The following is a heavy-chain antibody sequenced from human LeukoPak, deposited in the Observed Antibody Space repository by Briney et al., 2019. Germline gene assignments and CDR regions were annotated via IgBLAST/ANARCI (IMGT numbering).Heavy chain of an antibody. Sequence: GGSLRLSCAASGFSFNTYAMNWVRQAPGKGLEWISYSSSGGSTIYYADSVRGRFTISRDNARKSLYQQMNSLRAEDTAVYYCARGEQDMAPMSIDYWGQGTLVTVSS. CDR2: SSSGGSTI. J-gene: IGHJ4*02. V-gene: IGHV3-48*01. CDR1: GFSFNTYA. D-gene: IGHD5-24*01. CDR3: ARGEQDMAPMSIDY.